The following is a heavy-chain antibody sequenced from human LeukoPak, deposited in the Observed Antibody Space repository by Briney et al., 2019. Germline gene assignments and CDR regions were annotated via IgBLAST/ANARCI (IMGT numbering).Heavy chain of an antibody. CDR2: IYHSGST. J-gene: IGHJ4*02. D-gene: IGHD4-17*01. Sequence: ASETLSLTCTVSGYSISSGYYWGWIRQPPGKGLEWIGSIYHSGSTYYNPSLKSRVTISVDTSKNQFSLKLSSVTAADTAVYYCARDDYGDYTAVYWGQGTLVTVSS. V-gene: IGHV4-38-2*02. CDR3: ARDDYGDYTAVY. CDR1: GYSISSGYY.